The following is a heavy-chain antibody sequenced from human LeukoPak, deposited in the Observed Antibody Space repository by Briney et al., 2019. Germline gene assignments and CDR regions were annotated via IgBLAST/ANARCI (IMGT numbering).Heavy chain of an antibody. J-gene: IGHJ4*02. D-gene: IGHD6-19*01. CDR2: INHSGST. Sequence: PSETLSLTCAVYGGSFSGYYWSWIRQPPGNGLEWIGEINHSGSTNYNPSLKSRVTISVDTSKNQFSLKLSSVTAADTAVYYCARDSSGLDYWGQGTLVTVSS. CDR1: GGSFSGYY. V-gene: IGHV4-34*01. CDR3: ARDSSGLDY.